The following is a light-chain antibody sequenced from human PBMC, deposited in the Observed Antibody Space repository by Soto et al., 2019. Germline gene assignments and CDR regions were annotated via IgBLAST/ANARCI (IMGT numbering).Light chain of an antibody. CDR3: QQYFSAYLT. Sequence: DIVMTQSPDSLAVSLGERATINCKSSQSLLNSANDKIHLAWYQQRPGQPPKLLLWQASTRDSGVPDRFSGSGSGTDFTLTINSLQAEDVATYYCQQYFSAYLTFGGGTKVEI. J-gene: IGKJ4*01. V-gene: IGKV4-1*01. CDR2: QAS. CDR1: QSLLNSANDKIH.